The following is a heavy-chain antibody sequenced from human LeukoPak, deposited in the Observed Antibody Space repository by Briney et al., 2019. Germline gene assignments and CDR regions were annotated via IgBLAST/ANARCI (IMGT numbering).Heavy chain of an antibody. J-gene: IGHJ4*02. D-gene: IGHD3-16*01. CDR2: ISYDGSRK. CDR1: GFTFSTYA. V-gene: IGHV3-30-3*01. CDR3: AREGEAFDY. Sequence: PGKSLRLSCAASGFTFSTYAMHWVRQAPGKGLEWVAAISYDGSRKYYADSVKGRFTISRDNAKNSLYLQMNSLRAEDTAVYYCAREGEAFDYWGQGTLVTVSS.